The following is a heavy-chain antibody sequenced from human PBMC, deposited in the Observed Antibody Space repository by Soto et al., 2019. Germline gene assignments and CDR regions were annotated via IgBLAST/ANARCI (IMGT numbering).Heavy chain of an antibody. CDR3: ARDWAPVQLDTMYYFDY. CDR2: INPNSGGT. J-gene: IGHJ4*02. Sequence: QVQLVQSGAEVKKPGASVKVSCKASGYTFTGYYMHWVRQAPGQGLEWMGWINPNSGGTNYAQKFQGWVTMTRDTSISTAYMELSRLRSDDTAVYYCARDWAPVQLDTMYYFDYWGQGTLVTVSS. V-gene: IGHV1-2*04. CDR1: GYTFTGYY. D-gene: IGHD1-1*01.